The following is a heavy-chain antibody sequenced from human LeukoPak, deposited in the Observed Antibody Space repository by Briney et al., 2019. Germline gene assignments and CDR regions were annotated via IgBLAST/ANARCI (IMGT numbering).Heavy chain of an antibody. Sequence: SETLSLTCAVYGGSFSGYYWSWIRQPPGKGLEWIGEINHSGSTNYNPSLKSRVTISVDTSKNQFSLKLSSVTAADTAVFYCARHVRKRGIAVAGTPGWFDPWGQGTLVAVSS. D-gene: IGHD6-19*01. CDR1: GGSFSGYY. CDR3: ARHVRKRGIAVAGTPGWFDP. V-gene: IGHV4-34*01. J-gene: IGHJ5*02. CDR2: INHSGST.